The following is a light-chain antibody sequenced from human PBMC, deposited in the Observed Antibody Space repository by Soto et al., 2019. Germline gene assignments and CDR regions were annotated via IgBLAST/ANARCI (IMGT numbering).Light chain of an antibody. CDR3: CSYAASNNIGV. J-gene: IGLJ2*01. CDR2: EVS. CDR1: SSDVGGYNY. Sequence: QSVLTQPPSASGSPGQSVTISCIGTSSDVGGYNYVSWYQQHPGKAPKLMIYEVSKRPSGVPDRFSGSKSGNTASLTVSGLQADDEDDYYYCSYAASNNIGVFGGGTKVTVL. V-gene: IGLV2-8*01.